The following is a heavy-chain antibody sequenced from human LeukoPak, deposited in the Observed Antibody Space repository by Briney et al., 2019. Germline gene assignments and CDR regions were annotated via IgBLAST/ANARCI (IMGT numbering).Heavy chain of an antibody. CDR2: ISAYNGNT. CDR1: GYTFTTYI. J-gene: IGHJ5*02. CDR3: ARGGNYFRFDP. Sequence: ASVKVSCMASGYTFTTYIISWVRQAPGRGLEWMGWISAYNGNTNYAQKLQGRVTMTTDTSTATAYMELRSLRSDDTAVYYCARGGNYFRFDPWGQGTLVTVSS. V-gene: IGHV1-18*01. D-gene: IGHD1-26*01.